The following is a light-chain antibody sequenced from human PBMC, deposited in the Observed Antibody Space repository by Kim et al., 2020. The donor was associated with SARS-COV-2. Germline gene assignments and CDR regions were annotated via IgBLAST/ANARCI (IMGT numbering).Light chain of an antibody. J-gene: IGLJ1*01. Sequence: SYELTQPLSVSVALGQTARITCGGNNIGSKNVHWYQQKPGQAPVVVIYSDGNRPSGIPERFSGSNSGNTATLTISRAQAGDEADYYCQVWDSNTLFVFGTGNKVTVL. V-gene: IGLV3-9*01. CDR3: QVWDSNTLFV. CDR2: SDG. CDR1: NIGSKN.